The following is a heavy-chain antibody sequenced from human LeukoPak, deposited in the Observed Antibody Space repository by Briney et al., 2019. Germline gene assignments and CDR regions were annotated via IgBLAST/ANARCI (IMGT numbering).Heavy chain of an antibody. D-gene: IGHD3-9*01. CDR2: IIPILGIA. J-gene: IGHJ4*02. CDR1: GGTLSSYA. V-gene: IGHV1-69*04. Sequence: VASVKVSCKASGGTLSSYAISWVRQAPGQGREWMGRIIPILGIAHYAQKFQGRVTITADKSTSTAYMELSSLRSEDTAVYYCARGYYDILTGYTDDYWGEGSLVTVSS. CDR3: ARGYYDILTGYTDDY.